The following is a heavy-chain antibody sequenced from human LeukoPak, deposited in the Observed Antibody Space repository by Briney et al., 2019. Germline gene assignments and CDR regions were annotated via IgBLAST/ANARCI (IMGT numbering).Heavy chain of an antibody. V-gene: IGHV1-18*01. Sequence: ASVEVSCKASGYTFTSYGISWVRQAPGQGLEWMGWISAYNGNTNYAQKLQGRVTMTTDTSTSTAYMELRSLRSDDTAVYYCAIFLGYCSGGSCFDYWGQGTLVTVSS. CDR1: GYTFTSYG. CDR2: ISAYNGNT. D-gene: IGHD2-15*01. CDR3: AIFLGYCSGGSCFDY. J-gene: IGHJ4*02.